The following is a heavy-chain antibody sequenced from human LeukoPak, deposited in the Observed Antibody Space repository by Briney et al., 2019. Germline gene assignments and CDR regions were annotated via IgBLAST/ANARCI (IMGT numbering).Heavy chain of an antibody. D-gene: IGHD6-13*01. CDR2: INPNSGGT. CDR1: GYTFTGYY. CDR3: AIRGEGSSWSGYGDY. J-gene: IGHJ4*02. V-gene: IGHV1-2*06. Sequence: GASVKVSCKASGYTFTGYYMHWVRQAPGQGLEWMGRINPNSGGTSYAQKFQGRVTMTRDTSISTAYMELSRLRSDDTAVYYCAIRGEGSSWSGYGDYWGQGTLVTVSS.